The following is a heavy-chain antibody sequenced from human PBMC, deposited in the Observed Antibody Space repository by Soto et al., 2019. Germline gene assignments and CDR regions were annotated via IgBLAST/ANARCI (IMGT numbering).Heavy chain of an antibody. V-gene: IGHV2-5*01. D-gene: IGHD5-12*01. CDR3: AHSDGGYEIIYYDF. CDR2: IYYNDDR. J-gene: IGHJ4*02. Sequence: ECCPTLVNPTQTLTLTCTFSGFSFTTAGVAVGWIRQTPGGALEWLTLIYYNDDRRFSPSLKTRLTITGDTSKNQVVLSLTNVDPGDTATYFCAHSDGGYEIIYYDFWGQGIPVTVSS. CDR1: GFSFTTAGVA.